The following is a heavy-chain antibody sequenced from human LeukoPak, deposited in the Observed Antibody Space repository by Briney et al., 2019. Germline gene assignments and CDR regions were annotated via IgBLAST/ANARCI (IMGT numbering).Heavy chain of an antibody. CDR1: GYSFTSYW. Sequence: GESLKISCKGSGYSFTSYWIGWVRQMPGKGLEWMGIIYPGDSDTRYSPSFQGQVTLSADQSITTAYLQWSSLKASDTAMYYCARHSPGYCSSTSCPFDYWGQGTLVTVSS. CDR3: ARHSPGYCSSTSCPFDY. V-gene: IGHV5-51*01. D-gene: IGHD2-2*01. CDR2: IYPGDSDT. J-gene: IGHJ4*02.